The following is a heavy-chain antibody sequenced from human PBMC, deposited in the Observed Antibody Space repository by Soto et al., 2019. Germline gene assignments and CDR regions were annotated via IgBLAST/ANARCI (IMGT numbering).Heavy chain of an antibody. CDR1: GFTFHNYA. CDR2: TSYDGNNK. J-gene: IGHJ3*02. CDR3: ARDSRGFDAFDI. V-gene: IGHV3-30-3*01. D-gene: IGHD3-10*01. Sequence: QVQLVESGGGVVRPGRSLRLSCAASGFTFHNYAMHWVRQAPGKGLEWVAVTSYDGNNKYFADSVKGRFTISRDNSKNTLYLQMNSLRAEDTAVYYCARDSRGFDAFDIWGQGTKVTVSS.